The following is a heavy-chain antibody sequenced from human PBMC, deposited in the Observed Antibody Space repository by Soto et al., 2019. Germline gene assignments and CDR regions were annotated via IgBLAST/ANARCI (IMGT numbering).Heavy chain of an antibody. CDR1: GYTFTGYY. J-gene: IGHJ3*02. D-gene: IGHD6-13*01. CDR2: INPNSGGT. V-gene: IGHV1-2*04. Sequence: ASVKVSCKASGYTFTGYYMHWVRQAPGQGLEWMGWINPNSGGTNYAQKFQGWVTMTRDTSISIAYMELSRLRSDDTAVYYCARGERGSPHAFDIWGQGTMVTVSS. CDR3: ARGERGSPHAFDI.